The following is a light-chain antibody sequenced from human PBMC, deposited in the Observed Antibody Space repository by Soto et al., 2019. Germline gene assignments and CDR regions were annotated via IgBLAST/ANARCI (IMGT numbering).Light chain of an antibody. V-gene: IGKV3-11*01. Sequence: EIVLTQSPATLSLSPGERATLSCRASQSISTYLTWYQQKPGQAPRLLIYDASKRATGIPARFSGSGSGTDCTLTISSLEPEDFAVYYCQHRSIWPPTFGQGTKVEIK. CDR1: QSISTY. J-gene: IGKJ2*01. CDR3: QHRSIWPPT. CDR2: DAS.